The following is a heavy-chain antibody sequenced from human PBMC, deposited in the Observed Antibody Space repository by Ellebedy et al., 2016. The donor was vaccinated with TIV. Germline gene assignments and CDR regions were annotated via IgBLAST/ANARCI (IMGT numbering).Heavy chain of an antibody. J-gene: IGHJ6*02. CDR3: ARSSPPGDSYYGMDV. D-gene: IGHD2-21*01. Sequence: SETLSLXXTVSGGSISSGGYYWSWIRQHPGKGLEWIGYIYYSANTYYNPSLKSRVTISVDTSKNQFSLKLSSVTAADAAVYYCARSSPPGDSYYGMDVWGQGTTVTVSS. V-gene: IGHV4-31*03. CDR2: IYYSANT. CDR1: GGSISSGGYY.